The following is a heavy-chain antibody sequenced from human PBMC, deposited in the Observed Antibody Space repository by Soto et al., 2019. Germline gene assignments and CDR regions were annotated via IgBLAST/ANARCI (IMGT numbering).Heavy chain of an antibody. Sequence: PSETLSLTCTVSGASISGFYWSWIRKSAGKGLEWIGRIYATGTTDYNPSLKSRVMMSVDTSKKQFSLKLRSVTAADTALYYCVSDGTKTLRDWFDPWGQGISVNVSS. D-gene: IGHD1-1*01. J-gene: IGHJ5*02. CDR3: VSDGTKTLRDWFDP. V-gene: IGHV4-4*07. CDR2: IYATGTT. CDR1: GASISGFY.